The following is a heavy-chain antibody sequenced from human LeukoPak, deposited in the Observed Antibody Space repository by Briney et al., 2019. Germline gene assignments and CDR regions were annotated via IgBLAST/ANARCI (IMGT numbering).Heavy chain of an antibody. Sequence: PSETLSLTCTVSGGSISSYYWSWIRQPPGKGLEWIGYIYYSGSTNYNPSLKSRVTISVDTSKNQFSLKLSSVTAADTAVYYCAGGAYYDFWSGYYTLRDYYYGMDVWGQGTTVTVSS. CDR2: IYYSGST. J-gene: IGHJ6*02. CDR1: GGSISSYY. CDR3: AGGAYYDFWSGYYTLRDYYYGMDV. D-gene: IGHD3-3*01. V-gene: IGHV4-59*08.